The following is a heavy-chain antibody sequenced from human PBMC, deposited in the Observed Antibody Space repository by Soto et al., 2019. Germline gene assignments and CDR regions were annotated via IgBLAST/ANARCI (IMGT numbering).Heavy chain of an antibody. CDR2: IHPKGGST. CDR3: ARAPYSSSSFFFDL. D-gene: IGHD6-6*01. Sequence: GASVKVSCKASGYTFTSYFMHWVRQAPGQGLQWKGIIHPKGGSTNYAQKFQGRVAMTWDTSTSTAYMELSSLTSGDTAVYYCARAPYSSSSFFFDLWGQGTLVTVSS. CDR1: GYTFTSYF. V-gene: IGHV1-46*01. J-gene: IGHJ4*02.